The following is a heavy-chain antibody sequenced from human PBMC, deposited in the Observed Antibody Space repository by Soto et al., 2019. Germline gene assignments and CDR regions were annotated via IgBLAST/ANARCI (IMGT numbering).Heavy chain of an antibody. CDR2: ISAYNGNT. D-gene: IGHD6-19*01. J-gene: IGHJ6*02. V-gene: IGHV1-18*01. Sequence: ASVKVSCKASGYTFTSYGISWVRQAPGQGLEWMGWISAYNGNTNYAQKLQGRVTMTTDTSTSTAYMELRSLRSDDTAVYYCARPSSGWPGRYYCYGMDVWGQGTTVTVSS. CDR3: ARPSSGWPGRYYCYGMDV. CDR1: GYTFTSYG.